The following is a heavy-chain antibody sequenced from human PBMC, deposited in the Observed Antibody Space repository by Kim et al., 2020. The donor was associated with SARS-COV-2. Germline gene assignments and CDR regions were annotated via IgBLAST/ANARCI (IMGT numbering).Heavy chain of an antibody. CDR3: ARGHTMVRGVIRSYYYGMDV. CDR1: GGTFSSYA. V-gene: IGHV1-69*13. CDR2: IIPIFGTA. J-gene: IGHJ6*02. Sequence: SVKVSCKASGGTFSSYAISWVRQAPGQGLEWMGGIIPIFGTANYAQKFQGRVTITADESTSTAYMELSSLRSEDTAVYYCARGHTMVRGVIRSYYYGMDVWGQGTTVTVSS. D-gene: IGHD3-10*01.